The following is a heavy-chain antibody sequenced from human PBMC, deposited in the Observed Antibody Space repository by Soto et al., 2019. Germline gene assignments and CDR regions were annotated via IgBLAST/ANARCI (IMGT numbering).Heavy chain of an antibody. D-gene: IGHD6-13*01. CDR1: GGSISSYY. Sequence: ASETLSLTCTVSGGSISSYYWSWIRQPAGKGLEWIGRIYTSGSTNYNPSLKSRVTMSVDTSKNQFSLKLSSVTAADTAVYYCASGGKYSSIYYYGMDVWGQGTTVTVS. CDR3: ASGGKYSSIYYYGMDV. CDR2: IYTSGST. J-gene: IGHJ6*02. V-gene: IGHV4-4*07.